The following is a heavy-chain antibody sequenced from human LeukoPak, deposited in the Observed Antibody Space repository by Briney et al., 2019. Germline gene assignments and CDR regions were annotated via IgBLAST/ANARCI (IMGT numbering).Heavy chain of an antibody. CDR3: ASRDGYNYYANFDY. Sequence: SETLSLTCTVSGGSISSSSYYWGWIRQPPGKGLEWIGSIYYSGSTYYNPSLKSRVTISVDTSKNQFSLKLSSVTAADTAVYYCASRDGYNYYANFDYWGQGTLVSVSS. J-gene: IGHJ4*02. CDR2: IYYSGST. D-gene: IGHD5-24*01. CDR1: GGSISSSSYY. V-gene: IGHV4-39*07.